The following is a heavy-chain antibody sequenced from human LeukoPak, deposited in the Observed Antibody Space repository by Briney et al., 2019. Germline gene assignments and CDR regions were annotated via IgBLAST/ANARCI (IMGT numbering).Heavy chain of an antibody. D-gene: IGHD3-16*02. CDR3: TTDLSNTDYDYVWGSYRSGY. Sequence: SGGSLRLSCAASGFTFSNAWMSWVRQAPGKGLEWVGRIKSKTDGGTTDYAAPVKGRFPISRDDSKNTLYLQMNSLKTEDTAVYYCTTDLSNTDYDYVWGSYRSGYWGQGTLVTVSS. CDR2: IKSKTDGGTT. J-gene: IGHJ4*02. CDR1: GFTFSNAW. V-gene: IGHV3-15*01.